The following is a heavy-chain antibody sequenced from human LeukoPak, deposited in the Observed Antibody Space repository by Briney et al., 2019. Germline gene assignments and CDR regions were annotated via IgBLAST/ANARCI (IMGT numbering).Heavy chain of an antibody. Sequence: PGRSLRLSCAASGFTFSSYAMHSVRQAPGKGLEWVAVISYDGSNKYYADSVKGRFTISRDNSKNTLYLQMNSLRAEDTAVYYCAFSSGWTFDYWGQGTLVTVSS. CDR2: ISYDGSNK. CDR3: AFSSGWTFDY. V-gene: IGHV3-30-3*01. CDR1: GFTFSSYA. D-gene: IGHD6-19*01. J-gene: IGHJ4*02.